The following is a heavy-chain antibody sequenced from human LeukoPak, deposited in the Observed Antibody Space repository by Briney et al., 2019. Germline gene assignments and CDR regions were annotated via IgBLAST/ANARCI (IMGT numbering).Heavy chain of an antibody. CDR1: GFIFSDYA. D-gene: IGHD4-23*01. CDR2: ISHDGSNK. Sequence: PGGSLRLSCAASGFIFSDYAMHWVRQAPGEGLEWVAIISHDGSNKYHADSVKGRFTISRDNSKNTLYLQMNSLIDEDTAVYLCARDFGGLRWNYYFDYWGQGTLVTVSS. V-gene: IGHV3-30*04. J-gene: IGHJ4*02. CDR3: ARDFGGLRWNYYFDY.